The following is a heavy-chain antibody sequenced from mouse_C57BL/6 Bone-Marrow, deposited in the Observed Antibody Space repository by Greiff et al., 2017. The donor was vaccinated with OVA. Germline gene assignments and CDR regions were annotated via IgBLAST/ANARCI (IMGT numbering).Heavy chain of an antibody. V-gene: IGHV3-8*01. Sequence: EVQRVESGPGLAKPSQTLSLTCSVTGYSITSDYWNWIRKFPGNKLEYMGYISYSGSTYYNPSLKSRISITRDTSKNQYYLQLNSVTTEDTATYYCARGVYYGSYDYAMDYWGQGTSVTVSS. CDR1: GYSITSDY. J-gene: IGHJ4*01. CDR2: ISYSGST. CDR3: ARGVYYGSYDYAMDY. D-gene: IGHD2-1*01.